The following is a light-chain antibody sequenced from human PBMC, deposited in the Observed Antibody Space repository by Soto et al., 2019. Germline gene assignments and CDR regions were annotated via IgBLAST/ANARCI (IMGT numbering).Light chain of an antibody. V-gene: IGKV3-20*01. CDR1: QSISRT. Sequence: EIVLTQSPDTLSVSPGERATLSCRASQSISRTLAWYQQKSGQPPRLLIYDASTRATGIPDRFSGSGSGTDFTLTISRLEPEDFAVYYCQQYGSSPLFGPGTKVDIK. CDR3: QQYGSSPL. J-gene: IGKJ3*01. CDR2: DAS.